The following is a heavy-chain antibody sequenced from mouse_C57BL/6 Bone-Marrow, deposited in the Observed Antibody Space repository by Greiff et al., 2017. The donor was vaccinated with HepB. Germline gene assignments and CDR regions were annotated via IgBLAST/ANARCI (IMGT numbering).Heavy chain of an antibody. CDR3: VRRPFAY. CDR1: GFSFNTYA. CDR2: IRSKSNNYAT. J-gene: IGHJ3*01. Sequence: EVMLVESGGGLVQPKGSLKLSCAASGFSFNTYAMNWVRQAPGKRLEWVARIRSKSNNYATYYADSVKDRFTISRDDSESMLYLQMNNLKTEDTAMYYCVRRPFAYWGQGTLVTVSA. V-gene: IGHV10-1*01.